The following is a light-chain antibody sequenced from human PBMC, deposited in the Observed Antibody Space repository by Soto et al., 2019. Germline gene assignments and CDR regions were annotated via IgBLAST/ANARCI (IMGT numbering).Light chain of an antibody. Sequence: DIQMTQSPSTLSASVGDRVTITCRASQSINSWLAWYQQKAGKAPKLLIYKASTLESGVPSRFSGGESRTEFTLTISSLQPDDFATYYCQQYDSFTWTFGQGTKVEFK. J-gene: IGKJ1*01. CDR3: QQYDSFTWT. V-gene: IGKV1-5*03. CDR1: QSINSW. CDR2: KAS.